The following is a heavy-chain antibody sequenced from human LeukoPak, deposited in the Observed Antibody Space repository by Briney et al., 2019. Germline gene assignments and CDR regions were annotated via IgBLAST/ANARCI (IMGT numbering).Heavy chain of an antibody. CDR1: GGSISSGDYY. CDR3: ARCPSPGWFDP. CDR2: IYYSGST. V-gene: IGHV4-30-4*08. Sequence: SQTLSLTCTVSGGSISSGDYYWSWIRQPPGRGLEWIGYIYYSGSTYYNPSLKSRVTISVDTSKNQFSLKLSSVTAADTAVYYCARCPSPGWFDPWGQGTLVTVSS. J-gene: IGHJ5*02.